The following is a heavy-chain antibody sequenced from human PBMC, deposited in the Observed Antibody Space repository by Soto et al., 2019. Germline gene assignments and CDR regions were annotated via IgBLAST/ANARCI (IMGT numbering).Heavy chain of an antibody. CDR3: ARGGYYFYMYV. V-gene: IGHV4-4*02. J-gene: IGHJ6*03. Sequence: QVQLQESGPGLVKPSETLSLTCAVSGGSISISNWWSWVRQPPGKGLEWIGQIHHSGSTNYSPSLSSRVSISVDKSKSQFSLKMNSVTAADTAVYYCARGGYYFYMYVWGKGPTVTVSS. CDR1: GGSISISNW. D-gene: IGHD1-26*01. CDR2: IHHSGST.